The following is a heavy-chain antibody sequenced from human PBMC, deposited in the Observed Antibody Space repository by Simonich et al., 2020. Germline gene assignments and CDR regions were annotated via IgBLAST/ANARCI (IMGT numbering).Heavy chain of an antibody. CDR3: ARWTATGYYFDY. J-gene: IGHJ4*02. D-gene: IGHD1-1*01. CDR1: GFTASSNY. CDR2: IYGGGST. V-gene: IGHV3-53*01. Sequence: EVQRVESGEGLIQPGGSLRLSCAASGFTASSNYMSWVRQAPGKGRCGSSVIYGGGSTYYADSVKGRFTISRDNSKNTLYLQINSLRAEDTAVYYCARWTATGYYFDYWGQGTLVTVSS.